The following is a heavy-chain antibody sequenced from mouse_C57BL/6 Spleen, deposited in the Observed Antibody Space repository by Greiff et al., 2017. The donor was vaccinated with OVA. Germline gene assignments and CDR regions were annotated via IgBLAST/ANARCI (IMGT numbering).Heavy chain of an antibody. CDR1: GYTFTIYW. Sequence: VQLQQPGAELVMPGASVKLSCKASGYTFTIYWMHWVKQRPGQGLEWIGDIDPSDSYTNYNQKFKGKSTLTVDKSSSTAYMQLSSLTSDDSAVYYCARYGPYFDYWGQGTTLTVSS. D-gene: IGHD1-1*01. CDR2: IDPSDSYT. V-gene: IGHV1-69*01. CDR3: ARYGPYFDY. J-gene: IGHJ2*01.